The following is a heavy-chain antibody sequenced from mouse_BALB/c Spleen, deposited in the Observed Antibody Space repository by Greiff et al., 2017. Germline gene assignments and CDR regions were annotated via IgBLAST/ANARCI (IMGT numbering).Heavy chain of an antibody. V-gene: IGHV5-17*02. CDR3: ARGGGYWFAY. Sequence: EVQVVESGGGLVQPGGSRKLSCAASGFTFSSFGMHWVRQAPEKGLEWVAYISSGSSTIYYADTVKGRFTISRDNPKNTLFLQMTSLRSEDTAMYYCARGGGYWFAYWGQGTLVTVSA. CDR1: GFTFSSFG. CDR2: ISSGSSTI. J-gene: IGHJ3*01. D-gene: IGHD3-1*01.